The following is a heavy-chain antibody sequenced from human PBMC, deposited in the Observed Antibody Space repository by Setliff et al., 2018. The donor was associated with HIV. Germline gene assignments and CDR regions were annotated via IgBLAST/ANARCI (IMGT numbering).Heavy chain of an antibody. D-gene: IGHD4-17*01. CDR2: INAGNGNI. CDR3: ARSLSMTTTPPGGY. CDR1: GFTFTTYA. J-gene: IGHJ4*02. Sequence: ASVKVSCKASGFTFTTYAVHWVRQAPGQRLEWMGWINAGNGNIKYSQKFQGRVTITRDTSASTAYMELSSLRSEDTAVYYCARSLSMTTTPPGGYWGQGTLVTVSS. V-gene: IGHV1-3*01.